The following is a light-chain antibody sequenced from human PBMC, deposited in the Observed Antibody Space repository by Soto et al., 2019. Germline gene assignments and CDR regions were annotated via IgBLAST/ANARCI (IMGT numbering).Light chain of an antibody. V-gene: IGKV1-5*01. Sequence: DIQMTQSPSTLSASVGDRVTITCRPSQTISSWLAWYQQKPGRAPNLLIYDASSLESGVPSRFSGSGSGTEFTLTISSLQPDDFATYYCQQYSSYPCTFGQGTKLEIK. CDR2: DAS. CDR3: QQYSSYPCT. J-gene: IGKJ1*01. CDR1: QTISSW.